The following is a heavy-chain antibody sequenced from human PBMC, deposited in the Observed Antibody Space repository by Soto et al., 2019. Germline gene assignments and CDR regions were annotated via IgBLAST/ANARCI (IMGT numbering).Heavy chain of an antibody. D-gene: IGHD6-19*01. V-gene: IGHV3-30-3*01. CDR3: ARPAVASIRWEAFDI. Sequence: GGSLRLSCVASGFTFTSYAMHWVRQAPGKGLEWVAVISYDGTNKYHADSVKGRFTISRDNSKNTLYLQMNNLRREDTALYYYARPAVASIRWEAFDIWGQGTKVTVSS. CDR1: GFTFTSYA. J-gene: IGHJ3*02. CDR2: ISYDGTNK.